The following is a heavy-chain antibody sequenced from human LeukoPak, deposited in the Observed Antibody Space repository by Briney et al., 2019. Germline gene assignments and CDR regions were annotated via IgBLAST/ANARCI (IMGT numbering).Heavy chain of an antibody. V-gene: IGHV3-23*01. Sequence: PGGSLRLSCAASGFTFSSYGMSWVRQAPGKGLEWVSGISGNGGKTYYADSVKGRFTISRDNSKNTLYLQMNSLRAEDTALYYCARDLDWGAFDAWGQGTLVTVSS. CDR2: ISGNGGKT. CDR1: GFTFSSYG. CDR3: ARDLDWGAFDA. J-gene: IGHJ5*02. D-gene: IGHD3-9*01.